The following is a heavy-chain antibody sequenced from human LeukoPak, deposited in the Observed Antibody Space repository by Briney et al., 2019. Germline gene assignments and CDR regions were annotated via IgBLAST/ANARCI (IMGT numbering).Heavy chain of an antibody. CDR3: AKDIAVGYDYEGHFDY. CDR2: ISWNSGSI. CDR1: GFTFDDYA. D-gene: IGHD5-12*01. Sequence: SGGSLRLSSAASGFTFDDYAMHWVRQAPGKGLEWVSGISWNSGSIGYADSVKGRFTISRDNAKNSLYLQMNSLRAEDTALYYCAKDIAVGYDYEGHFDYWGQGTLVTVSS. V-gene: IGHV3-9*01. J-gene: IGHJ4*02.